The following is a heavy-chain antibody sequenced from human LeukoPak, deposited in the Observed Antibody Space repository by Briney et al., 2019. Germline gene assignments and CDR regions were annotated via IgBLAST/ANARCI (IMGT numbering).Heavy chain of an antibody. J-gene: IGHJ6*03. Sequence: SETLSLTCTVSGGSISSYYWSWIRQPPGEGLEWIGYIYYSGSTNYIPSLKSRVTMSVDTSKNQFSLKLSSVTAADTAVYYCARDGGGRMTTPTTGYYYMDVWGKGTTVTVSS. CDR2: IYYSGST. CDR1: GGSISSYY. D-gene: IGHD4-11*01. CDR3: ARDGGGRMTTPTTGYYYMDV. V-gene: IGHV4-59*12.